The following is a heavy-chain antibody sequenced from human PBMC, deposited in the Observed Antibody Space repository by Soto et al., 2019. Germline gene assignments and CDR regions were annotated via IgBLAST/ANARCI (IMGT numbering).Heavy chain of an antibody. CDR3: ARDRKSAGRYYYYGMDV. CDR2: IWYDESNK. J-gene: IGHJ6*02. CDR1: GFTFSSYG. Sequence: PGGSLRLSCAASGFTFSSYGMHWVRQAPGKWLEWVAVIWYDESNKYYADSVKGRFTISRDNSKNTLYLQMNSLRAEDTAVYYCARDRKSAGRYYYYGMDVWGQGXTVTVYS. V-gene: IGHV3-33*01.